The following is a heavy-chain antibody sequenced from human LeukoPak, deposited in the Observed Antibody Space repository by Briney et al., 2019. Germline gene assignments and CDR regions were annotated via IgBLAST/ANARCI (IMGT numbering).Heavy chain of an antibody. J-gene: IGHJ4*02. V-gene: IGHV3-21*01. D-gene: IGHD3-22*01. CDR2: ISSSSSYI. CDR1: GFTFSSYS. CDR3: ARDKGHDSSGYYPDFDY. Sequence: GGSLRLSCAASGFTFSSYSMNWVRQAPGKGLEWVSPISSSSSYIYYADSVKGRFTISRDNAKNSLYLQMNSLRAEGTAVYYCARDKGHDSSGYYPDFDYWGQGTLVTVSS.